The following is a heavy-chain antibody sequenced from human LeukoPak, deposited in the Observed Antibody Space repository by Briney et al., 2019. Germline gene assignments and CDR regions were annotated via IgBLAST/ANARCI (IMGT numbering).Heavy chain of an antibody. CDR3: ARERGDVGATRFDY. V-gene: IGHV3-48*01. CDR2: ISSSSSTI. J-gene: IGHJ4*02. Sequence: PGGSLRLSCAASGFTFSSYSMNWVRQAPGKGLEWVSYISSSSSTIYYADSVKGRFTISRDNAKYSLYLQMNSLRAEDTAVYYCARERGDVGATRFDYWGQGTLVTVSS. D-gene: IGHD1-26*01. CDR1: GFTFSSYS.